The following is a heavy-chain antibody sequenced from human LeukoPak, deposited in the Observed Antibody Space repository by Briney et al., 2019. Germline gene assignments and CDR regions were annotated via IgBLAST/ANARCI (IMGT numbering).Heavy chain of an antibody. CDR1: GGSISRYY. Sequence: SETLSLTCTVSGGSISRYYWSWIRQPPGKGLGWIGYIYHSGSTNYNPSLKSRVTISVDTSKKQFSLRLNSVTAADTAVYYCARHGCSSTSCYDLDYWGQGTQVTVSS. V-gene: IGHV4-59*08. CDR3: ARHGCSSTSCYDLDY. D-gene: IGHD2-2*01. J-gene: IGHJ4*02. CDR2: IYHSGST.